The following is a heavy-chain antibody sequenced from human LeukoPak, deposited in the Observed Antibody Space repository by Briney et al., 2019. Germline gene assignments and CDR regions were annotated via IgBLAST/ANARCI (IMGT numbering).Heavy chain of an antibody. V-gene: IGHV1-2*02. CDR3: ARAPMIVVVFPPRLDY. Sequence: ASVTVSCTTPGYTFTGYYMHWVRQAPGQGLEWMGWINPNSGGTNYAQRFQDRVTMTWDTSISTAYMELSRLTSDDTAVYYCARAPMIVVVFPPRLDYWGQGTLVTVSS. J-gene: IGHJ4*02. CDR2: INPNSGGT. CDR1: GYTFTGYY. D-gene: IGHD3-22*01.